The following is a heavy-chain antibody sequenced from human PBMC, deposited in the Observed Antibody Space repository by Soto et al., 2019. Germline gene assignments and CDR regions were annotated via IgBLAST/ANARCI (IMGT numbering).Heavy chain of an antibody. V-gene: IGHV4-61*01. CDR3: ARGLIVLVPAGTPTPYGSSSGYYY. Sequence: PSQTLSLTYRYSGGYVSSGIYYWSWIRQPPENELDWIGHIYYSGSTNYNPSLKSRVTISVDTSKNQCSLNLSSVTAADTAVYFCARGLIVLVPAGTPTPYGSSSGYYYWGQGTLVTVSS. CDR2: IYYSGST. J-gene: IGHJ4*02. CDR1: GGYVSSGIYY. D-gene: IGHD6-6*01.